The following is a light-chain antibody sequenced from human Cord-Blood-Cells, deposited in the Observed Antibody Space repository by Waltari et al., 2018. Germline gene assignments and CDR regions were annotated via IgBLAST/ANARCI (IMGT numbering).Light chain of an antibody. J-gene: IGKJ2*01. CDR2: AAS. CDR3: QQSYSTPYT. V-gene: IGKV1-39*01. Sequence: DIQMIQSRSTLFASVGDRVTITCRASQSISSYLNWYQQKPVKAPKLLIYAASSLQSGVPSRFSGSGSETDFTLTNSSLQPEDFATYYCQQSYSTPYTFGQGTKLEIK. CDR1: QSISSY.